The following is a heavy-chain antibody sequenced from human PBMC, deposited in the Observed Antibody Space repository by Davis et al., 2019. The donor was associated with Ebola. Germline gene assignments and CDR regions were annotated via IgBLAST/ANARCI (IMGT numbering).Heavy chain of an antibody. CDR3: ASTGTGSGYSGYDY. CDR1: GYTFTAYY. Sequence: ASVKVSCKASGYTFTAYYMHWVRQAPGQGLEWMGWINPNSGGTNYAQNFQGRVTMTRDTSISTAYMELSRLRSDDTAVYYCASTGTGSGYSGYDYWGQGTLVTVSS. CDR2: INPNSGGT. D-gene: IGHD5-12*01. J-gene: IGHJ4*02. V-gene: IGHV1-2*02.